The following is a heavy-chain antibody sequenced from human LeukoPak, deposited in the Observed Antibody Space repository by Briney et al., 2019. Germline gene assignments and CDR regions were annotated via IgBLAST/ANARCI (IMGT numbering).Heavy chain of an antibody. V-gene: IGHV4-34*01. Sequence: PSETLSLTCAVYGGSFSGYYWSWIRQPPGKGLEWIGEINHSGSTNYNPSLKSRVTISVDTSKNQFSLKLSSVTAADTAVYYCARSNRDSSGYYYVDAFDIWGQGTMVTVSS. J-gene: IGHJ3*02. D-gene: IGHD3-22*01. CDR1: GGSFSGYY. CDR3: ARSNRDSSGYYYVDAFDI. CDR2: INHSGST.